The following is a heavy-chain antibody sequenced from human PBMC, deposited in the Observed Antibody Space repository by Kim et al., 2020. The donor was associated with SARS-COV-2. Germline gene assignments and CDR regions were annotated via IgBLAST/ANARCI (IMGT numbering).Heavy chain of an antibody. V-gene: IGHV1-24*01. CDR3: ATTAMVRGVIMIYYYYGMDV. J-gene: IGHJ6*02. CDR1: GYTLTELS. D-gene: IGHD3-10*01. CDR2: FDPEDGET. Sequence: ASVKVSCKVSGYTLTELSMHWVRQAPGKGLEWMGGFDPEDGETIYAQKFQGRVTMTEDTSTDTAYMELSSLRSEDTAVYYCATTAMVRGVIMIYYYYGMDVWGQGTTVTVSS.